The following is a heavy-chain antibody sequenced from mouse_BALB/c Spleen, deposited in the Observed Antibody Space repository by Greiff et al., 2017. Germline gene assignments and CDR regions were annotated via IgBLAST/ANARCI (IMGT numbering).Heavy chain of an antibody. Sequence: VQLQQSGPSLVKPSQTLSLTCSVTGDSITSGYWNWIRKFPGNKLEYMGYISYSGSTYYNPSLKSRISITRDTSKNQYYLQLNSVTTEDTATYYCARLAYYYGSSWMDYWGQGTSVTVSS. CDR1: GDSITSGY. J-gene: IGHJ4*01. CDR3: ARLAYYYGSSWMDY. CDR2: ISYSGST. D-gene: IGHD1-1*01. V-gene: IGHV3-8*02.